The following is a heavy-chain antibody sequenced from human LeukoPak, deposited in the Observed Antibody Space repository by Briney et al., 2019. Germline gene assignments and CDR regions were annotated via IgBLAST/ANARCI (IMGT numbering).Heavy chain of an antibody. V-gene: IGHV4-59*08. CDR3: ARQTSGWYEYYFDY. D-gene: IGHD6-19*01. CDR2: MYYSGST. Sequence: GSLRLSCAASGFTFSSYSMNWVRQAPGKGLEWIAYMYYSGSTYYNPSLKSRVTISVDTSKNQFSLKLSSVTAADTAVYYCARQTSGWYEYYFDYWGQGTLVTVSS. CDR1: GFTFSSYS. J-gene: IGHJ4*02.